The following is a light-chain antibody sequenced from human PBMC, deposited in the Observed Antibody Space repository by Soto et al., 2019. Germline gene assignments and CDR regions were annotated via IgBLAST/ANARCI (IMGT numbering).Light chain of an antibody. CDR3: CSNAGSYPYV. CDR2: VVS. CDR1: SSDVGGYNY. Sequence: QLVLTQPRSVSGSPGQSVTISCTGTSSDVGGYNYVSWYQQHPGKAPKLMIYVVSKRPSGVPDRFSGSKSGNTASLTISGLQAKEGAVNYCCSNAGSYPYVFGTGTK. V-gene: IGLV2-11*01. J-gene: IGLJ1*01.